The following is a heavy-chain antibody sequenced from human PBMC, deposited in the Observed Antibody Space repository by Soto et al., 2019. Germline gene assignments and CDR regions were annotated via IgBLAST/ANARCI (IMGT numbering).Heavy chain of an antibody. CDR1: GYTFSSYG. CDR2: ISTYNGNT. J-gene: IGHJ2*01. D-gene: IGHD2-2*01. CDR3: ARGVVVVPATMFRYFDL. Sequence: QVQLEQSGAEVKKPGASVKVSCKASGYTFSSYGLSWVRQAPGQGLEWMGWISTYNGNTKYAQKFQGRVTMTTDRSTSTAYIEVRSLRSDDTAMYYCARGVVVVPATMFRYFDLWGRGTLVTVSS. V-gene: IGHV1-18*01.